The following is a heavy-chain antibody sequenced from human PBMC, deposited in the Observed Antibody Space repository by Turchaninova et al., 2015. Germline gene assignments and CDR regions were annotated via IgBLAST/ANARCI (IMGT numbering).Heavy chain of an antibody. V-gene: IGHV3-23*01. CDR3: AKHDLHYYYYMDV. CDR1: GFTFTTYA. CDR2: IIDNGLGT. Sequence: GGGLVQPGGSLTLSCTASGFTFTTYAMSWVRQASGKGLEWVSSIIDNGLGTYYADSVKGRFALSRDNSKSTLYLQMNSLRAEDTAVYYCAKHDLHYYYYMDVWGKGTTVTVSS. J-gene: IGHJ6*03.